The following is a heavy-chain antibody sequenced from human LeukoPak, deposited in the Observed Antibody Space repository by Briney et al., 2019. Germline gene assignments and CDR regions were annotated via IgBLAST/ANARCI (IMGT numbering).Heavy chain of an antibody. V-gene: IGHV3-23*01. CDR1: GFTFSSNT. Sequence: GGSLRLSCAASGFTFSSNTMTWVRQVSGKGLEWVSSIRGGGSDTHYAGTVRGRFTISRVNSKNTLYLQMNGLRAEDTAVYYCARCYTYGTTWFGGLDVWGQGTTVTVSS. D-gene: IGHD3-10*01. CDR2: IRGGGSDT. J-gene: IGHJ6*02. CDR3: ARCYTYGTTWFGGLDV.